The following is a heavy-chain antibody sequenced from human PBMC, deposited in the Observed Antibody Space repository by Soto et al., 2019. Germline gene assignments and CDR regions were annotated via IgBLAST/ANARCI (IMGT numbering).Heavy chain of an antibody. CDR3: ATALWRGSYMHFGY. CDR2: ISYDGSNK. V-gene: IGHV3-30*03. J-gene: IGHJ4*02. D-gene: IGHD1-26*01. Sequence: PGGSLRLSCAASGFTFSSYGMHWVRQAPGKGLEWVAVISYDGSNKYYADSVKGRFTISRDNSKNTLYLQMNSLRAEDTAVYYYATALWRGSYMHFGYWGQGTLVTVSS. CDR1: GFTFSSYG.